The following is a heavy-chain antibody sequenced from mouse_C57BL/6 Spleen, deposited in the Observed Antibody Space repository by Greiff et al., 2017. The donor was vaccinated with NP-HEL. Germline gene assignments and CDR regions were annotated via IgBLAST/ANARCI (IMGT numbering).Heavy chain of an antibody. Sequence: QVHVKQPGTELVKPGASVKLSCKASGYTFTSYWMHWVKQRPGQGLEWIGNINPSNGGTNYNEKFKSKATLTVDKSSSTAYMQLSSLTSEDSAVYYCARGRMDYYGSLFAYWGQGTLVTVSA. CDR1: GYTFTSYW. V-gene: IGHV1-53*01. D-gene: IGHD1-1*01. CDR2: INPSNGGT. J-gene: IGHJ3*01. CDR3: ARGRMDYYGSLFAY.